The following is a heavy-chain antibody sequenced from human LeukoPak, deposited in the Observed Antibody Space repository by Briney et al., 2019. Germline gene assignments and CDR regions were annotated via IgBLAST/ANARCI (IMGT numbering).Heavy chain of an antibody. V-gene: IGHV1-8*01. Sequence: ASVKVSCKASGYTFTSYDINWVRQATGQGLEWMGWMNPNSGNTGYAQKFQGRVTMTRNTSISTAYMELSSLRSEDTAVYYCARVRHPAMVYYYYMDVWGTGTTVTVSS. D-gene: IGHD2-8*01. CDR3: ARVRHPAMVYYYYMDV. CDR2: MNPNSGNT. CDR1: GYTFTSYD. J-gene: IGHJ6*03.